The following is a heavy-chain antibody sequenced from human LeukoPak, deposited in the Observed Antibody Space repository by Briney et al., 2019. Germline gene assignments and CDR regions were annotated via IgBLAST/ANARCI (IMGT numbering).Heavy chain of an antibody. D-gene: IGHD6-19*01. V-gene: IGHV3-23*01. CDR2: LSGSGGSA. CDR3: ARADGWLVRGWFDP. CDR1: GLTFSNYA. Sequence: GGSLRLSCAASGLTFSNYAMNWVRQAPGKGLEWVSVLSGSGGSAYYADSMKGRFTISRDNSKNTLYLQMNSLRAEDTAVYYCARADGWLVRGWFDPWGQGTLVTVSS. J-gene: IGHJ5*02.